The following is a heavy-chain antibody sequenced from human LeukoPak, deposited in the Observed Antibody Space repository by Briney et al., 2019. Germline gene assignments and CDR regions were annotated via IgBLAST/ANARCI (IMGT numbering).Heavy chain of an antibody. Sequence: SETLSLTCTVSGGSISCSSYYWGWIRQPPGKGLEWIGSIYYSGSTYYNPSLKSRVTISVDTSKDQFSLKLSSVTAADTAVYYCARFSHRVATSPRPDYFDHWGQGTLVTVSS. J-gene: IGHJ4*02. CDR2: IYYSGST. V-gene: IGHV4-39*01. D-gene: IGHD3-3*01. CDR3: ARFSHRVATSPRPDYFDH. CDR1: GGSISCSSYY.